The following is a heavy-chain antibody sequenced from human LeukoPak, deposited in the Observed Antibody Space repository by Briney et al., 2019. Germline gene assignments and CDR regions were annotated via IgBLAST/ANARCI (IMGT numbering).Heavy chain of an antibody. Sequence: ASVKVSCKASGGTINNHAISWVRQAPGQGLEWMGGIIPLFHTANYAQKFQGRVTITADESTSTAYMDLRSLKSEDTAIYYCARSTEYHTSTWYIYWGQGTLVTVSS. CDR3: ARSTEYHTSTWYIY. D-gene: IGHD6-13*01. J-gene: IGHJ4*02. V-gene: IGHV1-69*13. CDR1: GGTINNHA. CDR2: IIPLFHTA.